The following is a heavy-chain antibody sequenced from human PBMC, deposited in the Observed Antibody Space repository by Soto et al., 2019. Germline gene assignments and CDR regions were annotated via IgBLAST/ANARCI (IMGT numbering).Heavy chain of an antibody. CDR3: AREPTYGKTYYYYMDV. D-gene: IGHD2-8*01. Sequence: GGSLRLSCAASGFTFSDYYMSWIRQAPGKGLEWVSYISSSGSTIYYADSVKGRFTISRDNAKNSLYLQMNSLRAEDTAVYYCAREPTYGKTYYYYMDVWGKGTTVTVSS. CDR2: ISSSGSTI. CDR1: GFTFSDYY. V-gene: IGHV3-11*01. J-gene: IGHJ6*03.